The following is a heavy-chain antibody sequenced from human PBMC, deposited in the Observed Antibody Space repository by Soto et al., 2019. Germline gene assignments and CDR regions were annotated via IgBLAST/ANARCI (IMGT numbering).Heavy chain of an antibody. V-gene: IGHV4-31*03. CDR1: GGSISSGGYY. CDR3: ASLLIEYSTPDDYYYGMDV. CDR2: IYYSGST. J-gene: IGHJ6*02. D-gene: IGHD6-6*01. Sequence: QVQLQESGPGLVKPSQTLSLTCTVSGGSISSGGYYWSWIRQHPGKGLEWIGYIYYSGSTYYNPSLKRRVTRSVDTSKNQFSLKLSSVTAADTAVYYCASLLIEYSTPDDYYYGMDVWGQGTTVTVSS.